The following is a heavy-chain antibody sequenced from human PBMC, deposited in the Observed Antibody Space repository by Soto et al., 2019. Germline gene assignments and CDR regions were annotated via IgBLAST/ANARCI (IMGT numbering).Heavy chain of an antibody. CDR1: GDIFSGYS. CDR3: ARDPGSGYDPGDY. V-gene: IGHV1-69*14. Sequence: QVQLVQSGAEVKKPGSSVKVSCKTSGDIFSGYSISWVRQAPGQGLEWMGGIIPIFGTTNYAQRFHGRVTITADKSTSTVYMELYSLKSEDTAVYYCARDPGSGYDPGDYWGQGTLGTVSS. J-gene: IGHJ4*02. D-gene: IGHD5-12*01. CDR2: IIPIFGTT.